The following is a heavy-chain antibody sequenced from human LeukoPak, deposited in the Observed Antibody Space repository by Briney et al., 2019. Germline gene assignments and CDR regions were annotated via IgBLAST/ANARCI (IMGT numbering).Heavy chain of an antibody. J-gene: IGHJ1*01. CDR1: EFRLVTDW. CDR2: IKQDGSEE. V-gene: IGHV3-7*01. D-gene: IGHD2-2*01. Sequence: PGGSLRLSWVASEFRLVTDWISWVRQAPGKGLEWVACIKQDGSEEYYVGSVRGRFTVSVDNGKNSLYLQMNSLRAEDTARYYCATLDSTKSVFWGRGTAVTVSS. CDR3: ATLDSTKSVF.